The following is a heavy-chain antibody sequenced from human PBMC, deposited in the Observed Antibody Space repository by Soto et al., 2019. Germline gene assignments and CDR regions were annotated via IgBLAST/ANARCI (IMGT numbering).Heavy chain of an antibody. CDR1: GGTFSSYA. J-gene: IGHJ6*02. CDR3: ARDLKRYYDSSGYGYYYYGMDV. Sequence: QVQLVQSGAEVKKPGSSVKVSCKASGGTFSSYAISWVRQAPGQGLEWMGGIIPIFGTANYAQKFQGRVTITADESTTTAYMELSSLRSEDTAVYYCARDLKRYYDSSGYGYYYYGMDVWSQGTTVTVSS. V-gene: IGHV1-69*01. CDR2: IIPIFGTA. D-gene: IGHD3-22*01.